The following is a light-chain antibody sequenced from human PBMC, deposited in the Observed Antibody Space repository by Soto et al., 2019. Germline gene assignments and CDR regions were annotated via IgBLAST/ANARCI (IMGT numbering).Light chain of an antibody. CDR3: QQYNNWPAIT. Sequence: EIVMTQYPATLSVSPGDRATLSCMASHSVSSNLSWYQQKPGQAPSLLIYGASTRATGIPARFSGSGSGTEFTLTISSLQSEDFAVYYCQQYNNWPAITFGQGTRLEIK. J-gene: IGKJ5*01. CDR2: GAS. CDR1: HSVSSN. V-gene: IGKV3D-15*01.